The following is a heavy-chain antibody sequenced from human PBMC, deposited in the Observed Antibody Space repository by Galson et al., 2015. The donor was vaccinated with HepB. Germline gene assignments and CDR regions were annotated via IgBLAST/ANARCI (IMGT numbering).Heavy chain of an antibody. V-gene: IGHV3-7*01. D-gene: IGHD6-13*01. Sequence: SLRLSCATSGFTFGDYAMNRVRQAPGKGLEWVANIKKDGSDKYYVDSVKGRFTISRDNAKNSLHLQMNSLRVEDTAVYYCATSSAAPGNYWGQGTLVTVSS. CDR2: IKKDGSDK. J-gene: IGHJ4*02. CDR3: ATSSAAPGNY. CDR1: GFTFGDYA.